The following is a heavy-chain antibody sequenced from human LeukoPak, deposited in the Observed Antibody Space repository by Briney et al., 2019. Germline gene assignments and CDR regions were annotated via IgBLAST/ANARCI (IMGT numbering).Heavy chain of an antibody. V-gene: IGHV4-59*11. D-gene: IGHD4-11*01. CDR2: IYYSGST. CDR1: GGSISSHY. Sequence: SETLSLTCTVSGGSISSHYWSWIRQPPGKGLEWIGYIYYSGSTNYNPSLKSRVTISVDTSKNQFSLKLSSVTAADTAVYYCARGLAYDAFDIWGQGTMVTVSS. CDR3: ARGLAYDAFDI. J-gene: IGHJ3*02.